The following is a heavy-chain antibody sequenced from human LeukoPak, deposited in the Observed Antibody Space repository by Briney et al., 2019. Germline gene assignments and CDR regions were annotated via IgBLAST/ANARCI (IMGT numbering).Heavy chain of an antibody. D-gene: IGHD5-12*01. Sequence: GGSLRLSCAASGFSFSSSWMNWVRQAPGKGLEWVSSISSSSSYIYYADSVKGRFTISRDNAKNSLYLQMNSLRAEDTAVYYCARARYSGYDSAFDIWGQGTMVTVSS. CDR2: ISSSSSYI. CDR1: GFSFSSSW. V-gene: IGHV3-21*01. J-gene: IGHJ3*02. CDR3: ARARYSGYDSAFDI.